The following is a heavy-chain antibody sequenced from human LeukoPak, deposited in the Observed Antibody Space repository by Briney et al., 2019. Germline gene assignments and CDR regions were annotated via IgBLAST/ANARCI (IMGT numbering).Heavy chain of an antibody. D-gene: IGHD2-15*01. CDR1: GIPFNSYA. CDR2: TVGSRSST. V-gene: IGHV3-64D*09. CDR3: VRGYSVGSYGMDA. J-gene: IGHJ6*02. Sequence: GAPLLLSGSASGIPFNSYAMRCLHHAPGKRLEYVSVTVGSRSSTYYADSVKRRFTISRDNSKNSLYLQMNRLRAEDTAVYFCVRGYSVGSYGMDAGGQGTTVTVSS.